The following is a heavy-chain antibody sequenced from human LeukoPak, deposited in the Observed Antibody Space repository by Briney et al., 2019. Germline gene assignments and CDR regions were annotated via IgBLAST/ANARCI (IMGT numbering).Heavy chain of an antibody. D-gene: IGHD3-10*01. CDR1: GGSISSYY. V-gene: IGHV4-59*08. J-gene: IGHJ3*02. CDR2: IYYSGST. CDR3: AGTYYYGSGSYVDI. Sequence: SETLSLTCTVSGGSISSYYWSWIRQPPGKGLEWIGYIYYSGSTNYNPSLKSRVTISVGTSKNQFSLKLSSVTAADTAVYYCAGTYYYGSGSYVDIWGQGTMVTVSS.